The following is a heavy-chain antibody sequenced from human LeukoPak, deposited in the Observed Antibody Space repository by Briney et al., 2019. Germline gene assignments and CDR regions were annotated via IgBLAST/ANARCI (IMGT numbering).Heavy chain of an antibody. D-gene: IGHD3-22*01. Sequence: GGSLRLPCAASGFTFSSYWMSWVRQAPGKGLEWVANIKQDGSEKYYVDSVKGRFTISRDNAKNSLYLQMNSLRAEDTAVYYCARAMYYYDSSGYLGYWGQGTLVTVSS. CDR1: GFTFSSYW. J-gene: IGHJ4*02. V-gene: IGHV3-7*04. CDR3: ARAMYYYDSSGYLGY. CDR2: IKQDGSEK.